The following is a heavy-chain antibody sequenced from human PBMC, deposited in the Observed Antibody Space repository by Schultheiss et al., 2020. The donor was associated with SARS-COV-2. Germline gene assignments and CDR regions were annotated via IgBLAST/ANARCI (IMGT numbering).Heavy chain of an antibody. Sequence: SVKVSCKASGGTFSSYTISWVRQAPGQGLEWMGRIIPILGIANYAQKFQGRVTITADKSTSTAYMELSSLRSEDTAVYYCAREVPYSGSSYYFDYWGQGTLVTVSS. J-gene: IGHJ4*02. V-gene: IGHV1-69*04. CDR2: IIPILGIA. CDR1: GGTFSSYT. CDR3: AREVPYSGSSYYFDY. D-gene: IGHD1-26*01.